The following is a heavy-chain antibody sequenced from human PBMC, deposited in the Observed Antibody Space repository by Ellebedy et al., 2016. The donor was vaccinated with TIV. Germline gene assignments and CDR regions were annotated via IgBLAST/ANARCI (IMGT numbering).Heavy chain of an antibody. CDR1: GYSFTSYW. D-gene: IGHD6-6*01. Sequence: PGGSLRLSCKGSGYSFTSYWIGWVRQMPGKGLEWMGIIYPGDSDTRYSPSFQGQVTISADKSISTAYLQWSSLKASDTAMYYCARRGKNPQLGDAFDIWGQGTMVTVSS. CDR2: IYPGDSDT. J-gene: IGHJ3*02. V-gene: IGHV5-51*01. CDR3: ARRGKNPQLGDAFDI.